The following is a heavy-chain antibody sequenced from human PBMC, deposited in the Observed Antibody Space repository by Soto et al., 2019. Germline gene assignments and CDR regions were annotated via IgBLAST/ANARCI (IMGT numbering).Heavy chain of an antibody. CDR2: IYYSGST. CDR1: GGSISSGGYY. J-gene: IGHJ4*02. Sequence: QVQLQESGPGLVKPSQTLSLTCTVSGGSISSGGYYWSWIRQHPGKGLEWIGYIYYSGSTYYNPSLKSRFTISVDTSKNQFSLKLSSVTAADTAVYYCARERTTVTTNYFDYWGQGTLVTVSS. CDR3: ARERTTVTTNYFDY. V-gene: IGHV4-31*03. D-gene: IGHD4-17*01.